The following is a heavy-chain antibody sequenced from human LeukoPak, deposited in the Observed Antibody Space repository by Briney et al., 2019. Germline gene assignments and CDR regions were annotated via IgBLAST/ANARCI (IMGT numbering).Heavy chain of an antibody. CDR2: IYTSGIT. D-gene: IGHD3-16*01. J-gene: IGHJ4*02. Sequence: PGGSLRLSCAASGFVVSDNYMSWVRQAPGQGLEWVSLIYTSGITKYTDSVKGRFTISRDNAKNTLYLQMNTLSAEDTAVYYCVGYYVGEFDYWGQGTLVTVSS. V-gene: IGHV3-66*02. CDR1: GFVVSDNY. CDR3: VGYYVGEFDY.